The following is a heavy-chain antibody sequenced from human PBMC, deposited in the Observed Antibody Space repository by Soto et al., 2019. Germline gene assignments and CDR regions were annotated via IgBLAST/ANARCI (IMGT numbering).Heavy chain of an antibody. CDR2: IKPDGSEK. CDR1: EFTCSTCW. J-gene: IGHJ4*02. V-gene: IGHV3-7*05. CDR3: TRKKN. Sequence: ELQLVESGGDLVQPGGSLRLSCAAAEFTCSTCWMGWVRQSPGKGPEWVANIKPDGSEKFYFDSVKGRFTISRDNAKKSLDLEMNGLRAEDTAVYYCTRKKNWGQGTLVTVSS.